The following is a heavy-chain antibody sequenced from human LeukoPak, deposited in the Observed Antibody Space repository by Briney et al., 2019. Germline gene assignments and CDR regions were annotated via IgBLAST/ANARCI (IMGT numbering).Heavy chain of an antibody. J-gene: IGHJ4*02. D-gene: IGHD5-18*01. CDR2: ILYTGST. Sequence: SETLSLTCTVSGGSISVSGYYWGWIRQPPGKGLEWIGSILYTGSTYYNPSLKSRVTISVAMSKNQFSLRLSSVTAADTAVYYCARLSGYSYGYIAYWGQGTLVTVSS. CDR3: ARLSGYSYGYIAY. V-gene: IGHV4-39*01. CDR1: GGSISVSGYY.